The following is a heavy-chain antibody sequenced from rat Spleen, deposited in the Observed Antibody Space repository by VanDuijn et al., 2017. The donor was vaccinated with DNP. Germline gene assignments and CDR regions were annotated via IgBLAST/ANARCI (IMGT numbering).Heavy chain of an antibody. V-gene: IGHV5-7*01. CDR2: ISHDGSSI. CDR1: GFTFSDYN. J-gene: IGHJ2*01. CDR3: ARPDH. Sequence: EVQLVESGGGLVQPGGSLKLSCAASGFTFSDYNMAWVRQAPKKGLEWVATISHDGSSIDYRDSVKGRFIASRDNGKGILYLQMDSLRSEDTATYYCARPDHWGQGVIVTVSS.